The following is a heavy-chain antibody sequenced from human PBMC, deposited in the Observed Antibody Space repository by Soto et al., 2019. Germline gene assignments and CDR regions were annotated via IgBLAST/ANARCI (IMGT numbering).Heavy chain of an antibody. Sequence: EVQLLESGGGLVQPGGSLRLSCAASGFTFSSYAMNWVRQAPGKGLEWVSVIRGSGGSTYYADSVKGRFTISRDNSKNTLYLQLNSLRAEDTAVYYWAKRATGTDFDYWGQGTRVTFSS. CDR2: IRGSGGST. J-gene: IGHJ4*02. D-gene: IGHD1-1*01. CDR1: GFTFSSYA. CDR3: AKRATGTDFDY. V-gene: IGHV3-23*01.